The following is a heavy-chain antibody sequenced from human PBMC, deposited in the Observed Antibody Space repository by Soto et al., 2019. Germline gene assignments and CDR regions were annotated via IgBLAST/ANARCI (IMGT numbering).Heavy chain of an antibody. Sequence: SXTQSLTCAVYGGSFRGYYWSWIRQPPGKGLERIAXINHTXSTNYNQSLKXXVTISVDXXTNQFSLKMSSVPAADPAVYYCAGPKFGATVGYWGQGTLVTVSS. D-gene: IGHD3-3*01. CDR2: INHTXST. V-gene: IGHV4-34*01. CDR3: AGPKFGATVGY. J-gene: IGHJ4*02. CDR1: GGSFRGYY.